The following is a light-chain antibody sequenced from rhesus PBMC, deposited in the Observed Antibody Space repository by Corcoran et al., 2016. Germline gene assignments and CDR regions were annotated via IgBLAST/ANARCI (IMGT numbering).Light chain of an antibody. V-gene: IGKV1S15*01. CDR1: QVICNN. CDR2: AAS. CDR3: QHGYGILT. Sequence: DIQMTQSPSSLSASVGDTVTITCQASQVICNNLACYQQKPGKVPKLLIYAASTWQSGVPSRFRGSGSGTDFTRPISSLQPADFATYYCQHGYGILTFGGGTKVELK. J-gene: IGKJ4*01.